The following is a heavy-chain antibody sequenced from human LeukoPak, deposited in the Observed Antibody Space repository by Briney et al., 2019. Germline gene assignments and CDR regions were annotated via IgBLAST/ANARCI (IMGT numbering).Heavy chain of an antibody. CDR3: ARDPDSSGFT. V-gene: IGHV3-7*01. CDR1: GFTFTNYW. J-gene: IGHJ5*02. CDR2: INQDGSEK. Sequence: GGSLRLSCAASGFTFTNYWMTWVRQAPGKGLEWVANINQDGSEKYHLDSVKGRFTISRDNSKNTLYLQMNSLRAEDTAVYYCARDPDSSGFTWGQGTLVTVSS. D-gene: IGHD3-22*01.